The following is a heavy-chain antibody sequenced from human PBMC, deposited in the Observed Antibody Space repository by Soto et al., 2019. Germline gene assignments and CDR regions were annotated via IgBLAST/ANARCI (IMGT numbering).Heavy chain of an antibody. Sequence: QVQLVQSGAEVKKPGSSVKVSCTASGCTFSSYAISWVRQAPGQGLEWMGGIIPICGRANYAQKFQGRVTITADESTSTAYMELSSLRSEDTAVYYCARDARKYYYDSSGALYYFDYWGQGTLVTVSS. CDR2: IIPICGRA. D-gene: IGHD3-22*01. J-gene: IGHJ4*02. CDR3: ARDARKYYYDSSGALYYFDY. V-gene: IGHV1-69*01. CDR1: GCTFSSYA.